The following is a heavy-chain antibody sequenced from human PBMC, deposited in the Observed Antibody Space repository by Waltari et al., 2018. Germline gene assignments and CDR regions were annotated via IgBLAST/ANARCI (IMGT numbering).Heavy chain of an antibody. CDR3: ARGQGLAYHYYYMDV. J-gene: IGHJ6*03. CDR1: GFTFSSYE. V-gene: IGHV3-48*03. CDR2: IDWRSSVI. Sequence: EVQVVESGGGFVQPGGSLRLSCAASGFTFSSYEMNWVCQAPGKGLEWVSYIDWRSSVINYADSVKGRFTISRDNARNSLVLQMNSLRAEDTAVYYCARGQGLAYHYYYMDVWGKGTTVTVS. D-gene: IGHD3-22*01.